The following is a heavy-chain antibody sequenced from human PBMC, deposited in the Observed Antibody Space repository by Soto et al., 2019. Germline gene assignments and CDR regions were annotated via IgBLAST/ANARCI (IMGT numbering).Heavy chain of an antibody. Sequence: QVQLVQSGAEVKKPGASVKVSCKASGYTFSNDAITWVRQAPGQGLEWMGWVSAYNGNTNYAQKFKGRVTMTTDTSTSTAYMEIRSLKYDDTAVYFCATASRDYWKYMMYWGQGTLFTVS. CDR1: GYTFSNDA. V-gene: IGHV1-18*01. J-gene: IGHJ4*02. CDR2: VSAYNGNT. CDR3: ATASRDYWKYMMY. D-gene: IGHD1-7*01.